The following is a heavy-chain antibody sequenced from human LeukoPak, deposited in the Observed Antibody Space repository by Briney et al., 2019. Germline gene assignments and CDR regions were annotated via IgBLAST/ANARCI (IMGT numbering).Heavy chain of an antibody. Sequence: PSETLSLTCAVYGGSSSGYYWSWIRQPPGKGLEWIGYIYYSGSTNYNPSLKSRVTISVDTSKNQFSLKLSSVTAADTAVYYCASGSFSYWGQGTLVTVSS. CDR3: ASGSFSY. D-gene: IGHD1-26*01. V-gene: IGHV4-59*01. CDR2: IYYSGST. CDR1: GGSSSGYY. J-gene: IGHJ4*02.